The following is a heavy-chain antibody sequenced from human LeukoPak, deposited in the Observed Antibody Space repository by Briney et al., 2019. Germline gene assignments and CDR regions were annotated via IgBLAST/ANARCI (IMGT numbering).Heavy chain of an antibody. CDR2: INSDGSST. V-gene: IGHV3-74*01. Sequence: GGTLRLSCAVSGFTFSSFWMLWVRQAPGKELVWVARINSDGSSTRYADSVKGRFTISRDNAKNTLYLQMDSLRAEDTAVYYCARSHAFDIWGQGTMVTVSS. J-gene: IGHJ3*02. CDR1: GFTFSSFW. CDR3: ARSHAFDI.